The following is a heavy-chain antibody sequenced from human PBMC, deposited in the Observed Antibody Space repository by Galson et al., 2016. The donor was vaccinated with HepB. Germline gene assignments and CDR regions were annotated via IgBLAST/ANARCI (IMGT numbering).Heavy chain of an antibody. CDR3: AKRIGAGGQFDY. V-gene: IGHV3-23*01. Sequence: SLRLSCAASGFTFSSYAMRWVRQAPGKGLEWVSAISITVSSTYYADSVKGRFTISRDNSKNTLYLQMNTLRSEDTDIYYCAKRIGAGGQFDYWGQGTLVTVSS. CDR2: ISITVSST. D-gene: IGHD6-13*01. CDR1: GFTFSSYA. J-gene: IGHJ4*02.